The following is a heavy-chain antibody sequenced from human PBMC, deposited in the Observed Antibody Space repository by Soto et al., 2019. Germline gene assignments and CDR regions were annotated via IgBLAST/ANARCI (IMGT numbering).Heavy chain of an antibody. CDR2: IIPIIGTA. CDR3: ASSYGTSWYGDY. CDR1: GATFNNYA. D-gene: IGHD6-19*01. J-gene: IGHJ4*02. Sequence: QVQLVQSGAEVKKPGSSVTVSCKAPGATFNNYAITWVRQAPGQGLEWMGGIIPIIGTANYAQKFQGRVTITADKSTSTVYMEMRSLRSEDTAVYYCASSYGTSWYGDYWGQGTLVTVSS. V-gene: IGHV1-69*06.